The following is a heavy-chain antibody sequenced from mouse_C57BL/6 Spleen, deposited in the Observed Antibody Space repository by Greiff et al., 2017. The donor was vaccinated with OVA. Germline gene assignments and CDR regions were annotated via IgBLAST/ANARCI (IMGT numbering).Heavy chain of an antibody. V-gene: IGHV1-69*01. Sequence: QVQLQQPGTELVKPGASVKLSCKASGYTFTSYWMHWVKQRPGQGLEWIGEIDPSDSYTNYNQKFKGKSTLTVDKSSSTAYMQLSSLTSEDSAVYYCARYLLYAMDYWGQGTSVTVSS. CDR2: IDPSDSYT. CDR3: ARYLLYAMDY. CDR1: GYTFTSYW. D-gene: IGHD2-1*01. J-gene: IGHJ4*01.